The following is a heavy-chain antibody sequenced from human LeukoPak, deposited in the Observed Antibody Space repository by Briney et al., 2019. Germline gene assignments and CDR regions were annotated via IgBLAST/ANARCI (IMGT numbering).Heavy chain of an antibody. CDR3: ARDPGCSSTSCQYYYYYMDV. V-gene: IGHV3-74*01. CDR1: GFTFSSYW. D-gene: IGHD2-2*01. J-gene: IGHJ6*03. Sequence: PGGSLRLSCAASGFTFSSYWMHWVRQAPGKGLVWVSRINSDGSSTSYADSVKGRFTISRDNAKNTLYLQMNSLRAEDTVVYYCARDPGCSSTSCQYYYYYMDVWGKGTTVTVSS. CDR2: INSDGSST.